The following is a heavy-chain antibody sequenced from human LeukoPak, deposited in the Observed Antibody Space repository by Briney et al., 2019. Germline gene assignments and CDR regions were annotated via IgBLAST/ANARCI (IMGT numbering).Heavy chain of an antibody. Sequence: PGGSMRLSCAASGFTFSSYEMNWVRQAPGKGLEWVSYISSSGSTIYYADSVKGRFTISRDNAKNSLYLQMNSLRAEDTAVYYCAELGITMIGGVWGKGTTVTISS. D-gene: IGHD3-10*02. V-gene: IGHV3-48*03. J-gene: IGHJ6*04. CDR3: AELGITMIGGV. CDR1: GFTFSSYE. CDR2: ISSSGSTI.